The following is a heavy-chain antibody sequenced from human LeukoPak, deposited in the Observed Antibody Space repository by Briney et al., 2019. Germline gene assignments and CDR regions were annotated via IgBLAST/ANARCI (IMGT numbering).Heavy chain of an antibody. V-gene: IGHV4-4*07. Sequence: SETLSLTCTVSGGSISSYFWTWIRQPAGKGLEWIGRISTTETTHYSPSLKSRVNMSVDTSKNQFSLKMTSVTAADTAIYYCAREDSASGRGLGSWGQGTLVTVSS. CDR1: GGSISSYF. J-gene: IGHJ5*02. CDR2: ISTTETT. CDR3: AREDSASGRGLGS. D-gene: IGHD3-10*01.